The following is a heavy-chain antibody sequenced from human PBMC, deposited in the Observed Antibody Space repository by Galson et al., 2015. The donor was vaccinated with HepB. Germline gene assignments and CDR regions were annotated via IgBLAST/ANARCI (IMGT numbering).Heavy chain of an antibody. CDR1: GFTVSSNY. Sequence: SLRLSCAASGFTVSSNYMSWVRQAPGKGLEWVSVIYSGGSTYYADSVKGRFTISRDNSKNTLYLQMNSLRAEDTAVYYCARASYDSSAIDAFDIWGQGTMFTVSS. CDR3: ARASYDSSAIDAFDI. CDR2: IYSGGST. J-gene: IGHJ3*02. D-gene: IGHD3-22*01. V-gene: IGHV3-53*01.